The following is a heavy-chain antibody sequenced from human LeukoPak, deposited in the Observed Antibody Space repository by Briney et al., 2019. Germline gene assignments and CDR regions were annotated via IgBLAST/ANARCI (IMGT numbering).Heavy chain of an antibody. V-gene: IGHV4-31*03. J-gene: IGHJ4*02. Sequence: SQTLSLTCTVSGGSISSGGYYWSWIRQHPGKGLEWIGYIYYSGSTYYNPSLKSRVTISVDTSKNQFSLKLSSVTAADTAVYYCARGNDYGGNLLDYWGQGTLVTVSS. D-gene: IGHD4-23*01. CDR3: ARGNDYGGNLLDY. CDR2: IYYSGST. CDR1: GGSISSGGYY.